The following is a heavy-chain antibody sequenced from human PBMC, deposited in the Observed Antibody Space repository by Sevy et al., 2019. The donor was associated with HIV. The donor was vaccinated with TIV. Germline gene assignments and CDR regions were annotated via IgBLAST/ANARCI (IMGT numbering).Heavy chain of an antibody. J-gene: IGHJ4*02. D-gene: IGHD3-16*02. CDR3: AKGGLRLGELSLYRTFYFDY. CDR2: ISGSDAST. Sequence: GGSLRLSCAASGFIFSTYAMSWVRQAPGKGLEWVSAISGSDASTYYADSVKGRFTISSDNSKNTLYLQMNSLRVEDTAVYYCAKGGLRLGELSLYRTFYFDYWGQGTLVTVSS. V-gene: IGHV3-23*01. CDR1: GFIFSTYA.